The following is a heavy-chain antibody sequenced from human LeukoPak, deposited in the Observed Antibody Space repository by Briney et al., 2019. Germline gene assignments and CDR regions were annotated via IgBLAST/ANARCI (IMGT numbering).Heavy chain of an antibody. CDR1: GNTFTSHY. CDR3: ARVRGGIAAAANDY. V-gene: IGHV1-69*06. Sequence: GASVKVSCKASGNTFTSHYIHWVRQAPGQGLEWMGGIIPIFGTANYAQKFQGRVTITADKSTSTAYMELSSLRSEDTAVYYCARVRGGIAAAANDYWGQGTLVTVSS. CDR2: IIPIFGTA. D-gene: IGHD6-13*01. J-gene: IGHJ4*02.